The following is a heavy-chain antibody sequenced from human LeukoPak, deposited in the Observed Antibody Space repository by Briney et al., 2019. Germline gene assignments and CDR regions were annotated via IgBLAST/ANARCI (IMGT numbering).Heavy chain of an antibody. CDR3: GRDPKLGIRGYTYGYIDF. Sequence: EASVKVSCKTSGYTFTTYAISWVRQAPGQGLEWMGWINTNTGNPTYAQGFFTGRYVFSLDTPVNTAYLQITGLKADDTAVYYCGRDPKLGIRGYTYGYIDFWGQGTLVTVAS. V-gene: IGHV7-4-1*02. D-gene: IGHD5-18*01. J-gene: IGHJ4*02. CDR1: GYTFTTYA. CDR2: INTNTGNP.